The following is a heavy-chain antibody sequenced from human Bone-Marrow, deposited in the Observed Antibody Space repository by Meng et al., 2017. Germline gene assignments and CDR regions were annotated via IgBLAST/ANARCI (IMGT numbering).Heavy chain of an antibody. D-gene: IGHD1-1*01. J-gene: IGHJ4*02. CDR1: GGSFSGYY. V-gene: IGHV4-34*01. CDR3: ARDPPTTRDFDY. CDR2: INHSGST. Sequence: ESLKISCAVYGGSFSGYYWSWIRQPPGKGLEWIGEINHSGSTNYNPSLKSRVTISVDTSKNQFSLKLSSVTAADTAVYYCARDPPTTRDFDYWGQGTLVTVSS.